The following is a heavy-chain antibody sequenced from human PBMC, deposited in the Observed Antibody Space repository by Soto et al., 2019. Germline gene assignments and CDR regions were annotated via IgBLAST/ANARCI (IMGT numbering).Heavy chain of an antibody. CDR1: GGSISSSSYY. J-gene: IGHJ4*02. D-gene: IGHD2-15*01. CDR3: ARQPLGVVAATFDY. CDR2: IYYSGST. Sequence: SETLSLTCTVSGGSISSSSYYWGWIRQPPGKGLEWIGSIYYSGSTYYNPSLKSRVTISVDTSKNQFSLKLSSVTAADTGVYYCARQPLGVVAATFDYWGQGTLVTVSS. V-gene: IGHV4-39*01.